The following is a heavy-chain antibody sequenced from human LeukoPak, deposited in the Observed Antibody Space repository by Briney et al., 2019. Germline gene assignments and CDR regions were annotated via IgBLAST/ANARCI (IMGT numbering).Heavy chain of an antibody. CDR2: ISSSSTI. V-gene: IGHV3-48*01. CDR1: GFTFSSYS. J-gene: IGHJ4*02. D-gene: IGHD2-2*01. CDR3: ARAGIVVVPAAPDY. Sequence: GGSLRLSCAASGFTFSSYSMNWVRQAPGKGLEWVSYISSSSTIYYADSVKGRFTISRDNAKNSLYLQMNSLRAEDTAVYYCARAGIVVVPAAPDYWGQGTLVTVSS.